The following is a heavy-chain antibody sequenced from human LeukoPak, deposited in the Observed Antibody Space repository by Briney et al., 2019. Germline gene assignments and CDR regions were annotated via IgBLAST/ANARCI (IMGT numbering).Heavy chain of an antibody. D-gene: IGHD5-24*01. J-gene: IGHJ4*02. CDR1: GGSTSSYY. CDR2: IYYSGST. CDR3: ARESRDGYNILDY. V-gene: IGHV4-59*01. Sequence: PSETLSLTCTVSGGSTSSYYWSWIRQPPGKGLEWIGYIYYSGSTNYNPSLKSRVTISVGTSKNQFSLKLSSVTAADTAVYYCARESRDGYNILDYWSQGTLVTVSS.